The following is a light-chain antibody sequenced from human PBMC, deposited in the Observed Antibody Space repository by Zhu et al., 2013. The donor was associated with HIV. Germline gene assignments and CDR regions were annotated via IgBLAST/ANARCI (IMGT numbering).Light chain of an antibody. CDR1: SSDVGSYNL. CDR3: SSYTSSSTYV. CDR2: EGS. V-gene: IGLV2-14*02. Sequence: QSALTQPASVSGSPGQSITISCTGTSSDVGSYNLVSWYQQHPGKAPKLMIYEGSKRPSGVSNRFSGSKSGNTASLTISGLQAEDEADYCCSSYTSSSTYVFGTGTKVTVL. J-gene: IGLJ1*01.